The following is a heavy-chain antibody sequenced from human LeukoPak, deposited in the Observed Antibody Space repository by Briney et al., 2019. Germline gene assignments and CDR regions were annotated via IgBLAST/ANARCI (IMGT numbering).Heavy chain of an antibody. J-gene: IGHJ4*02. Sequence: GGSLRLSCAASGFTFSNFWMSWVRQAPGKGLEWVANIKQDGSEKYYVDSVKGRFTISRDNAKNSLYLQMNSLRAEDTAVYYCARDSGAGADYWGQGTLVTVSS. CDR2: IKQDGSEK. V-gene: IGHV3-7*01. D-gene: IGHD6-19*01. CDR1: GFTFSNFW. CDR3: ARDSGAGADY.